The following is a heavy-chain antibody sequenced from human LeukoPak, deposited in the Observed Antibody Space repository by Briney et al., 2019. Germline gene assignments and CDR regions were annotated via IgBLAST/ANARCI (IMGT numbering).Heavy chain of an antibody. CDR2: IYYSGST. D-gene: IGHD6-19*01. J-gene: IGHJ2*01. V-gene: IGHV4-59*08. Sequence: PSETLSLTCTVSGGYISSYYWSWIRQPPGKGLEWIGYIYYSGSTNYNPSLKSRVTISVDTSKNQFSLKLSSVTAADTAVYYCASSTAGIAVAGSFDLWGRGTLVTVSS. CDR3: ASSTAGIAVAGSFDL. CDR1: GGYISSYY.